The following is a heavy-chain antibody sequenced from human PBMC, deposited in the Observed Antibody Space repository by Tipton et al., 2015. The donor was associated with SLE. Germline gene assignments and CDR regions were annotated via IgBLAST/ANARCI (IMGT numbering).Heavy chain of an antibody. J-gene: IGHJ4*02. V-gene: IGHV1-18*01. CDR3: ARAYNWKYYLGY. CDR2: ISGYSGNT. D-gene: IGHD1-20*01. CDR1: AYTFSCYG. Sequence: QSGPEVKKPGASVEVSCKASAYTFSCYGISWVRQAPGQGLEWMGWISGYSGNTNYTQKLQGRITLTTDTSTNTAYMELRSLRSDDTAVYYCARAYNWKYYLGYWGQGTLVTVSS.